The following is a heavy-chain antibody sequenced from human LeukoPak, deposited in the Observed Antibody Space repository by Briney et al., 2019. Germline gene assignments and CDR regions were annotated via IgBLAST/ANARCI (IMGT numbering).Heavy chain of an antibody. CDR1: GGSISSYY. CDR3: ARDGGAVAGTYYYYGMDV. V-gene: IGHV4-4*07. CDR2: IYTSGST. J-gene: IGHJ6*02. D-gene: IGHD6-19*01. Sequence: PSETLSLTCIVSGGSISSYYWSWIRQPAGKELEWIGRIYTSGSTNYNPSLKSRVTMSVDTSKNQFSLKLSSVTAADTAVYYCARDGGAVAGTYYYYGMDVWGQGTTVTVSS.